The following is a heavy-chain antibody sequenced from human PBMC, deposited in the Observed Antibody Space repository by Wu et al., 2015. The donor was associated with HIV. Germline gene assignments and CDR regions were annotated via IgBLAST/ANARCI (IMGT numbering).Heavy chain of an antibody. V-gene: IGHV1-69*13. Sequence: QVQLLQSGAEVKNPGSSVRVSCKASGVTFTNYALSWVRQAPGQGLEWMGRLIPMYGPANYAQKFQGRVTITADESTSTAYMDVSGLRSDDTAIYYCAGGGGRTSMDPFDFWGQGTPVTVSS. CDR1: GVTFTNYA. J-gene: IGHJ4*02. CDR3: AGGGGRTSMDPFDF. CDR2: LIPMYGPA. D-gene: IGHD5-18*01.